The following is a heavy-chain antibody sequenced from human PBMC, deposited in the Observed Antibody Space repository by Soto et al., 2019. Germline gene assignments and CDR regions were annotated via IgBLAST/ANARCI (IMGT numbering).Heavy chain of an antibody. D-gene: IGHD6-6*01. CDR3: TKGPSRTYSGSSRYSDS. J-gene: IGHJ4*02. Sequence: EVQLLESGGGLVQPGGCLRLSCAASGFTFSDYAMTWVRQAPGKGLEWVSSTTSSGGATYYADSVKDRFTISRDNSKNTLYLQMNSLRAEDTAVYYCTKGPSRTYSGSSRYSDSWGQGALVNISS. V-gene: IGHV3-23*01. CDR2: TTSSGGAT. CDR1: GFTFSDYA.